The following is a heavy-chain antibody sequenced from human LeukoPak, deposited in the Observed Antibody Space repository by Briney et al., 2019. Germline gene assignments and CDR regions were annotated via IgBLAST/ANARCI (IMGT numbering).Heavy chain of an antibody. J-gene: IGHJ5*02. CDR1: GGSIRSSKW. CDR2: IYHSGST. CDR3: ARDSGTTGEVKFDP. Sequence: SETLSLTCAVAGGSIRSSKWWSWVRQTPGKGLEWIGEIYHSGSTNYNPSLKSRVTISEDKSKNQFSLKLTSVTAADTAVYYCARDSGTTGEVKFDPWGQGTLVTVSS. V-gene: IGHV4-4*02. D-gene: IGHD3-10*01.